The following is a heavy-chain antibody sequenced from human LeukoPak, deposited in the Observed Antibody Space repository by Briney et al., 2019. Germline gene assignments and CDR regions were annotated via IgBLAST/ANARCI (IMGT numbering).Heavy chain of an antibody. CDR1: GYTFINYG. D-gene: IGHD6-25*01. J-gene: IGHJ4*02. V-gene: IGHV1-18*01. Sequence: GASVKVSCKASGYTFINYGISWVRQAPGQGLEWMGWISAYNGHTNYAQKLQGRVTITADESTSTAYMELSSLRSEDTAVYYCAREEKSSGYYFDYWGQGTLVTVSS. CDR2: ISAYNGHT. CDR3: AREEKSSGYYFDY.